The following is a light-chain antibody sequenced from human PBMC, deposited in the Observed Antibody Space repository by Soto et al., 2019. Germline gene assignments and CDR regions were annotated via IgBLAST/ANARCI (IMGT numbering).Light chain of an antibody. V-gene: IGLV2-14*03. Sequence: QSALTQPASVSGSPGQSITISCTGTSSDVGRYNYVSWYQHHPGKAPKLMIYDVSNRPSGVSNRFSGSKSGNTASLTISGFQAEYVAHDYYSSYTSSSTRVFGTGTKLTVL. J-gene: IGLJ1*01. CDR1: SSDVGRYNY. CDR2: DVS. CDR3: SSYTSSSTRV.